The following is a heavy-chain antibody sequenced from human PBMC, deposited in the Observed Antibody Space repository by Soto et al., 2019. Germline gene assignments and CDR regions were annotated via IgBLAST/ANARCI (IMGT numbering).Heavy chain of an antibody. Sequence: SETLSLTCTVPGGSISSYYWNWIRQPPGQGLEWIGYIHYSGSTRYNPSLKSRVTLSVDTSKAQFSLRLTSVTAADTAVYYCARALYGGPNSRGPLDYWGQGTLVTVSS. CDR3: ARALYGGPNSRGPLDY. J-gene: IGHJ4*02. D-gene: IGHD2-2*02. CDR2: IHYSGST. V-gene: IGHV4-59*01. CDR1: GGSISSYY.